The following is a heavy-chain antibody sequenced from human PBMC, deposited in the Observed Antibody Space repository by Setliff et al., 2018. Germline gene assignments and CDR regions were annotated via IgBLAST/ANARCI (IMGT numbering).Heavy chain of an antibody. CDR1: GFSISTTGVG. CDR3: TTRIALPGTRGRIFDY. D-gene: IGHD6-19*01. CDR2: IYWDDDQ. J-gene: IGHJ4*02. Sequence: GSGPTLVNPTQTLTLTCTFSGFSISTTGVGVGWIRQPPGKALKWLALIYWDDDQRYSPSLKSRLRITKDASKNQVVLTMNSLKTEDTAVYFCTTRIALPGTRGRIFDYWGQGTPVTVSS. V-gene: IGHV2-5*02.